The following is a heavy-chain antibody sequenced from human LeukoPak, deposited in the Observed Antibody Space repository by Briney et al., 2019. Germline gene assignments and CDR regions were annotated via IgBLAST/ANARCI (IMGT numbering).Heavy chain of an antibody. D-gene: IGHD5-24*01. J-gene: IGHJ5*02. CDR1: GFTFSSYA. Sequence: GGSLRLSCVASGFTFSSYAMHWVRQAPGKGLEWVAVIWYDASDRYYADSVKGRFTISRDNSKNTLFLQMNSLRDDDTAVYYCVRGVGVSRFNYFDPWGQGTLVVVSS. V-gene: IGHV3-33*08. CDR2: IWYDASDR. CDR3: VRGVGVSRFNYFDP.